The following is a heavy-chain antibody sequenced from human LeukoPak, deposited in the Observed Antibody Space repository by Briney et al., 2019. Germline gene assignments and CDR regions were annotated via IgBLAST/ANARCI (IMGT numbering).Heavy chain of an antibody. CDR2: IYHSGST. Sequence: SETLSLTCTVSGYSISSGYYWGWIRQPPGKGLEWIGSIYHSGSTYYNPSLKSRVTISVDTSKNQFSLKLSSVTAADTAVYYCARVWQLPSDYWGQGTLVTVSS. V-gene: IGHV4-38-2*02. CDR3: ARVWQLPSDY. D-gene: IGHD2-15*01. J-gene: IGHJ4*02. CDR1: GYSISSGYY.